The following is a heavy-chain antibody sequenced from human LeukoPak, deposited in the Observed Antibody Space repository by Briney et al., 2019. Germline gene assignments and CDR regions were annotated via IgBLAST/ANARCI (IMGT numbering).Heavy chain of an antibody. J-gene: IGHJ4*02. CDR2: ISSSSSYI. D-gene: IGHD1-1*01. CDR3: ARGTTARTTGTTLEFDY. V-gene: IGHV3-21*01. CDR1: GFTFSSHS. Sequence: GGSLRLSCAASGFTFSSHSMNWVRQAPGKGLEWVSSISSSSSYIYYADSVKGRFTISRDNAKNSLYLQVNSLRAEDTAVYYCARGTTARTTGTTLEFDYWGQGTLVTVSS.